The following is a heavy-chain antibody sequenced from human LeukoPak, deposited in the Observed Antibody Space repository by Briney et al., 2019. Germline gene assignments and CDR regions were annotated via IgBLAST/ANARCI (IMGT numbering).Heavy chain of an antibody. D-gene: IGHD2-2*01. CDR1: GYTFTSYG. CDR3: ARDVDKYAVVPAAIGY. V-gene: IGHV1-18*01. CDR2: ISAYNGNT. J-gene: IGHJ4*02. Sequence: ASEKVSCKASGYTFTSYGISWVRQAPGQGLEWMGWISAYNGNTNYAQKLQGRVTMTTDTSTSTAYMELRSLRSDDTAVYYCARDVDKYAVVPAAIGYWGQGTLVTVSS.